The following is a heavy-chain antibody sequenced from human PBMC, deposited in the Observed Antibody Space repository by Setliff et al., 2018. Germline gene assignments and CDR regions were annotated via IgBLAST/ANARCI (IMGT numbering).Heavy chain of an antibody. D-gene: IGHD3-10*01. CDR2: IIPILGIA. V-gene: IGHV1-69*10. Sequence: SVKVSCKASGYTFTDYYMHWVQQAPGKGLEWMGGIIPILGIANYAQKFQGRVTITADKSTSTAYMELSSLRSEDTAVYYCARGSYYYGSGSYYSVWGQGTLVTVSS. J-gene: IGHJ4*02. CDR3: ARGSYYYGSGSYYSV. CDR1: GYTFTDYY.